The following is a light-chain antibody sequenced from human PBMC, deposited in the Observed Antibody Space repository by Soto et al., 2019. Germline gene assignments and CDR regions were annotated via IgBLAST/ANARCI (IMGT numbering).Light chain of an antibody. V-gene: IGKV1-39*01. CDR2: AAS. J-gene: IGKJ2*01. CDR1: QSINRY. Sequence: DIQMTQSPSPLSASVGDRVTITCRASQSINRYLNWYQQKPGKAPKLLISAASSLQSGVPFRFSGSGSGTDFTLTISSLQPEDFATYYCQQTYTTPYTFGQGTKLEIK. CDR3: QQTYTTPYT.